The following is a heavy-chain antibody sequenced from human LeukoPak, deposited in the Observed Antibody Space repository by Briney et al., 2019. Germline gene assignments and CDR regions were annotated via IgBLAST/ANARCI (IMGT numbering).Heavy chain of an antibody. J-gene: IGHJ4*02. CDR3: GRGGSGSYGDYVAS. CDR2: INWNAGST. CDR1: GFNFDDYG. Sequence: PGGSLRLSCAASGFNFDDYGMSWVRQAPGKGLEWVSGINWNAGSTGYAASVKGRFTISRDSTKNSLYLQMNSLRAEDTALYYCGRGGSGSYGDYVASWGQGTLVTVSS. V-gene: IGHV3-20*04. D-gene: IGHD3-10*01.